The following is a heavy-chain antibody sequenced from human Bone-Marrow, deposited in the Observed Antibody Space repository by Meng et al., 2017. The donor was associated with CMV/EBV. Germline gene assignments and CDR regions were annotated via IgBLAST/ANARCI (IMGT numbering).Heavy chain of an antibody. CDR3: TTDGHYDFWSGYVY. D-gene: IGHD3-3*01. Sequence: GESLKISCAASGFTVSSNYMNWVRQAPGKGLEWVSVIYSGGITYYADSVKGRFTISRDDSKNTLYLQMNSLKTEDTAVYYCTTDGHYDFWSGYVYWGQGTLVTVSS. J-gene: IGHJ4*02. CDR2: IYSGGIT. CDR1: GFTVSSNY. V-gene: IGHV3-53*01.